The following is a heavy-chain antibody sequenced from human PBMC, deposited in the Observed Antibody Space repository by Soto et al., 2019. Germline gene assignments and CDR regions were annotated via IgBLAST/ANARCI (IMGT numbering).Heavy chain of an antibody. V-gene: IGHV3-30*03. CDR3: VQGVSTAHPPLES. CDR2: ISGDGNDK. D-gene: IGHD2-2*01. J-gene: IGHJ4*02. Sequence: QVQLVESGGVVVQPGRALRLSCAASGFIFRNFCMHWVRRAPVKGLEWAATISGDGNDKYYPDSMKGRFTISRDNFNNTLYLQLNSLRPEDTAVYHCVQGVSTAHPPLESWGQGVLVTVSS. CDR1: GFIFRNFC.